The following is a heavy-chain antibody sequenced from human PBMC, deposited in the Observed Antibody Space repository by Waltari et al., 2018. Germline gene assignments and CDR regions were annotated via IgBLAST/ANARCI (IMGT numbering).Heavy chain of an antibody. V-gene: IGHV3-74*01. J-gene: IGHJ5*02. CDR3: AKSDWFDP. CDR1: GFSISNYW. CDR2: IKNDGSIT. Sequence: EVQLVESGGGSVQPGGSLRLSCVASGFSISNYWMNWVRQAPGKGLVGVSRIKNDGSITTYADSVGGRFAISRDNAKNTVYLQMNSLRIEDTAMYYCAKSDWFDPWGQGTLVTVSS.